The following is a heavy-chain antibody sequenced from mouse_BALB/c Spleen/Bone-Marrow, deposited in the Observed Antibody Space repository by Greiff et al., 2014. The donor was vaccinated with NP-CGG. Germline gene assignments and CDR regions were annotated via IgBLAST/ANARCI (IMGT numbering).Heavy chain of an antibody. CDR3: ARSGTLGAMDY. CDR2: ISSGSSTI. J-gene: IGHJ4*01. V-gene: IGHV5-17*02. Sequence: EVKLMESGGGLVQPGGSRKLSCAASGFTFSSFGMHWVRQAPEKGLEWVAYISSGSSTIYYADTMKGRFTISRDNPKNTLFLQMTSLRSEDTAMYYCARSGTLGAMDYWGQGTSVTASS. D-gene: IGHD3-3*01. CDR1: GFTFSSFG.